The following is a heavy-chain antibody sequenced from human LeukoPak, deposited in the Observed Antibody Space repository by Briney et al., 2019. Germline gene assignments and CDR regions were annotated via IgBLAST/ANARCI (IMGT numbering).Heavy chain of an antibody. J-gene: IGHJ4*02. CDR3: AREVMTTTGYFDY. Sequence: PGRSLRLSCAASGFTFDDYAMNWVRQAPGKGLEWVSYISSSGSTIYYADSVKGRFTISRDNAKNSLYLQMNSLRAEDTAVYYCAREVMTTTGYFDYWGQGTLVTVSS. CDR2: ISSSGSTI. V-gene: IGHV3-48*03. D-gene: IGHD3-16*01. CDR1: GFTFDDYA.